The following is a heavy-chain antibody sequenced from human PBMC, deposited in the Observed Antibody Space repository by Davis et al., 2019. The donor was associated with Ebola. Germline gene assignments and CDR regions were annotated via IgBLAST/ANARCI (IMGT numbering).Heavy chain of an antibody. CDR1: GFIFSSYP. V-gene: IGHV3-23*01. Sequence: GESLKISCAASGFIFSSYPMSWVRQAPGKGLEWVSGISGGGTSTFYADSVKDRFTISRDNSKNTLYLQMNSLRVEDMAVYYCAKSPPLVVVAATLFDYWGQGTLVTVSS. CDR3: AKSPPLVVVAATLFDY. D-gene: IGHD2-15*01. CDR2: ISGGGTST. J-gene: IGHJ4*02.